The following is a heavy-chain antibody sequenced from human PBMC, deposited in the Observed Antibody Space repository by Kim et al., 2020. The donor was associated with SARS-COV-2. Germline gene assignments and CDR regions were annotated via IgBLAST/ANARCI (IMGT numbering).Heavy chain of an antibody. D-gene: IGHD5-12*01. J-gene: IGHJ6*02. Sequence: GGSLRLSCAASGFTFSSYWMHWVRQAPGKGLVWVSRINSDGSSTSYADSVKGRFTISRDNAKNTLYLQMNSLRAEDTAVYYCARAGGYSGYDLNYYYYGMDVWGQGTTVTVSS. CDR2: INSDGSST. CDR1: GFTFSSYW. CDR3: ARAGGYSGYDLNYYYYGMDV. V-gene: IGHV3-74*01.